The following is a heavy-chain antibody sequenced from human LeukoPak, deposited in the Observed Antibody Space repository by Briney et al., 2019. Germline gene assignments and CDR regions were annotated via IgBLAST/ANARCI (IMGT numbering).Heavy chain of an antibody. D-gene: IGHD3-10*01. V-gene: IGHV3-30-3*01. CDR1: GFTFSSYA. CDR2: ISYDGSNK. J-gene: IGHJ4*02. CDR3: ARAYNYGSGSYSAFPY. Sequence: GRSLRLSCAASGFTFSSYAMHWVRQAPGKGLEWVAVISYDGSNKYYADSVKGRFTISRDNSKNTLYLQMNSLRAEDTAVYYCARAYNYGSGSYSAFPYWGQGTLVTVSS.